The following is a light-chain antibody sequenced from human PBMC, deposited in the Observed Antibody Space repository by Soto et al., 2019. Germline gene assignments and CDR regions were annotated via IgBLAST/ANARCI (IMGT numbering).Light chain of an antibody. CDR1: SSDVGGYNY. CDR2: DVS. J-gene: IGLJ3*02. V-gene: IGLV2-11*01. CDR3: CSYAGSPWV. Sequence: QSALTQPRSVSGSPGQSVTISCTGTSSDVGGYNYVSWYQQHPGKAPKLMIYDVSKRPSGVPDRFSGSKSGNTASLTSSGLQAEDEADYYCCSYAGSPWVFGGGTKVTVL.